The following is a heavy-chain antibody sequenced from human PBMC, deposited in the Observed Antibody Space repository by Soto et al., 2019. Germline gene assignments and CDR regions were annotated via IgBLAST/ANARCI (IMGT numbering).Heavy chain of an antibody. D-gene: IGHD2-15*01. Sequence: GGSLRLSCAASGFTFSSYAMSWVRQAPGKGLEWVSAISGSGGSTYYADSVKGRFTISRDNSKNTLYLQMNSLRAEDTAVYYCAKDLGYCSGGSCYLFDYWGQGTLVTVSS. CDR3: AKDLGYCSGGSCYLFDY. V-gene: IGHV3-23*01. CDR1: GFTFSSYA. CDR2: ISGSGGST. J-gene: IGHJ4*02.